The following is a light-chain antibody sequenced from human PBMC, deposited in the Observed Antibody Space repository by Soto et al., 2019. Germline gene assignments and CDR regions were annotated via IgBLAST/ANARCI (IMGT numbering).Light chain of an antibody. CDR2: AAS. CDR1: QNINSY. J-gene: IGKJ1*01. CDR3: QQTYSLPA. V-gene: IGKV1-39*01. Sequence: DIQMTQSPSSLSASVGDRVTITCRASQNINSYLNWYLQKPGKAPKLLIYAASTLQSGVPSRFSGSGSGTDFTLTISSLQSEDFATYFCQQTYSLPAFGQGTKVDIK.